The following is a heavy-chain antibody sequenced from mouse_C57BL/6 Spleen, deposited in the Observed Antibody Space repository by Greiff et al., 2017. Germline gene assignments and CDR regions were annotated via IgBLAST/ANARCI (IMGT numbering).Heavy chain of an antibody. CDR3: ARVTVRRGYFDV. CDR2: IHPNSGST. D-gene: IGHD1-1*01. V-gene: IGHV1-64*01. J-gene: IGHJ1*03. Sequence: QVQLQQPGAELVKPGASVKLSCKASGYTFTSYWMHWVKQRPGQGLEWIGMIHPNSGSTNYNEKFKSKATLTVDKSSSTAYMQLSSLTSEDSAVYYCARVTVRRGYFDVWGTGTTVTVSS. CDR1: GYTFTSYW.